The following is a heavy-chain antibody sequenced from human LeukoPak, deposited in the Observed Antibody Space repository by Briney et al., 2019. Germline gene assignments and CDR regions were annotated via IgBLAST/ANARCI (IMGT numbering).Heavy chain of an antibody. V-gene: IGHV3-15*01. Sequence: GGSLRLSCAASGFTFSNACMNWVRQAPGKGLEWVGRIKKTTDGGTTDYAAPVKGRVIISTDDSKNAVYLQMNSLKTEDTAVYYCSAERITLVRGIIWDDFWGQGTLVTVSS. CDR1: GFTFSNAC. CDR2: IKKTTDGGTT. CDR3: SAERITLVRGIIWDDF. D-gene: IGHD3-10*01. J-gene: IGHJ4*02.